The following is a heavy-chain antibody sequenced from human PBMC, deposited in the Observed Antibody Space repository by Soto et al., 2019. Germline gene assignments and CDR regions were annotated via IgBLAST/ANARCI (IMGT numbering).Heavy chain of an antibody. Sequence: HPGGSLRLSCSASGFTFSSYAMHWVRQAPGKGLEYVSAISSNGGSTYYADSVKGRFTISRDNSKNTLYLQMSSLRAEDTAVYYCVKDSIRYSSGWYYFDYWGQGTLVTVSS. CDR3: VKDSIRYSSGWYYFDY. J-gene: IGHJ4*02. D-gene: IGHD6-19*01. CDR2: ISSNGGST. CDR1: GFTFSSYA. V-gene: IGHV3-64D*06.